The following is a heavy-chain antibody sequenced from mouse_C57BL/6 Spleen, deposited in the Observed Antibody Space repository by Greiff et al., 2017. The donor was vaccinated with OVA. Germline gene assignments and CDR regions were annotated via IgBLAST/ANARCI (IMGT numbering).Heavy chain of an antibody. J-gene: IGHJ3*01. CDR3: AREDYYGSSPWFAY. D-gene: IGHD1-1*01. Sequence: QVHVKQPGTELVKPGASVKLSCKASGYTFTSYWMHWVKQRPGQGLEWIGNINPSNGGTNYNEKFKGKATLTVDKSSSTAYMQLSSLTSEDSAVYYCAREDYYGSSPWFAYWGQGTLVTVSA. CDR1: GYTFTSYW. CDR2: INPSNGGT. V-gene: IGHV1-53*01.